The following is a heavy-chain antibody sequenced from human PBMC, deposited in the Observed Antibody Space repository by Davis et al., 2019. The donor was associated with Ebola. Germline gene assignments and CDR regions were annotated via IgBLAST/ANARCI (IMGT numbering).Heavy chain of an antibody. CDR2: IYTSGST. CDR1: GASLRSSNYF. V-gene: IGHV4-61*09. Sequence: SETLSLTCTVSGASLRSSNYFWSWIRQPAGKGLEWIGHIYTSGSTNYNPSLTSRVTISEDTSKNQFSLKLRSVTAADTAVYYCAGNSNYYYYMDVWGKGTTVTVSS. CDR3: AGNSNYYYYMDV. J-gene: IGHJ6*03. D-gene: IGHD4-11*01.